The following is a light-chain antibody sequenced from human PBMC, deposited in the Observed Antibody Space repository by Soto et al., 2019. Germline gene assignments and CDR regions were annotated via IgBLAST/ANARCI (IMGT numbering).Light chain of an antibody. J-gene: IGLJ1*01. CDR3: CSSAGSYV. V-gene: IGLV2-11*01. Sequence: QSALTQPRSVSGSPGQSVTISCTGTSSDVGGYNYVSWYQQHPGKAPKLMIYDVSKRPSGVPDRFSGSKSGNTASLTISGLQAEYEADYYCCSSAGSYVFGTGTKLTVL. CDR2: DVS. CDR1: SSDVGGYNY.